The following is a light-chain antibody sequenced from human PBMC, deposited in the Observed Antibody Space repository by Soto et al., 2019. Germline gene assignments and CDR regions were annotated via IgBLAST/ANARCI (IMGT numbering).Light chain of an antibody. CDR3: QSHDSSLNSWV. J-gene: IGLJ3*02. CDR1: SSNIGAGYD. Sequence: QSVLTQPPSMSGAPXQRVTISCTGSSSNIGAGYDVHWYQLLPGTAPKLLIYGNTNRPSGVPDRFSGSKSGTSASLAITGLRAEDEADYYCQSHDSSLNSWVFGGGTKLTVL. V-gene: IGLV1-40*01. CDR2: GNT.